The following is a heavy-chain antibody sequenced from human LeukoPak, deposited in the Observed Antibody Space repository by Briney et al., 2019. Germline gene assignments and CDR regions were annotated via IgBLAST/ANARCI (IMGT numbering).Heavy chain of an antibody. J-gene: IGHJ4*02. CDR3: ARGGGYYPIDY. CDR1: GSTVNSNY. CDR2: LYSDGRT. V-gene: IGHV3-53*01. D-gene: IGHD2-15*01. Sequence: GGSLRLSCAASGSTVNSNYMNWVRQAPGKGLEWVSVLYSDGRTYYADSVKGRFTISRDTSKNTLYLQVNSLRAEDTAVYYCARGGGYYPIDYWGQGTLVTVSS.